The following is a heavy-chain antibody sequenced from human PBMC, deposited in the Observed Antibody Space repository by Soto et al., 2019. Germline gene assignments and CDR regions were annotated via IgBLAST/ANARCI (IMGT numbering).Heavy chain of an antibody. V-gene: IGHV3-9*01. CDR1: GFTLDDYA. J-gene: IGHJ6*02. Sequence: GGSLRLSCAASGFTLDDYAMHWGRQAPGKGLEWVSGISWNSGSIGYADSVKGRFTISRDNAKNSLYLQMNSLRAEDTALYYCAKAGYCTNGVCPYYYHYGMDVWGQGTTVTVSS. CDR2: ISWNSGSI. CDR3: AKAGYCTNGVCPYYYHYGMDV. D-gene: IGHD2-8*01.